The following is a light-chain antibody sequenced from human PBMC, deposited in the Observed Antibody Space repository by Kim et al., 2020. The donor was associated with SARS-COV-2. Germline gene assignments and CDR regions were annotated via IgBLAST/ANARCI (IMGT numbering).Light chain of an antibody. Sequence: QAVLTQPPSVSAAPGQKVTISCSGSSSNIGNNYVSWYQQLPGTAPKLLIYDNNKRPSGIPDRFSGSKSGTSDTLGITGLQTGDEADYYCGTWDSSLSAVVFGGGTQLTVL. CDR1: SSNIGNNY. CDR2: DNN. J-gene: IGLJ2*01. V-gene: IGLV1-51*01. CDR3: GTWDSSLSAVV.